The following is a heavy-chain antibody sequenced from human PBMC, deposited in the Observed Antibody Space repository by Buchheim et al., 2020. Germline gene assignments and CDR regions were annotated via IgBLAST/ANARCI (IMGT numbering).Heavy chain of an antibody. J-gene: IGHJ6*02. V-gene: IGHV3-33*01. CDR2: IWYDGSNK. Sequence: QVQLVESGGGVVQPGRSLRLSCAASGFTFSSYGMHWVRQAPGKGLEWVAVIWYDGSNKYYADSVKGRFTISRDNSKNTLYLQMSSLRAEDTAVYYCARALSYPLDIVVVPAAILRYYYGMDVWGQGTT. D-gene: IGHD2-2*02. CDR3: ARALSYPLDIVVVPAAILRYYYGMDV. CDR1: GFTFSSYG.